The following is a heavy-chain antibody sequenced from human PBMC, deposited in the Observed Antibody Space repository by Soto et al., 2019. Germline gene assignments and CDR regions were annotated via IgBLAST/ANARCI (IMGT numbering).Heavy chain of an antibody. CDR1: GYSFTIYW. V-gene: IGHV5-51*01. Sequence: GESLKISCKGSGYSFTIYWIGWVRQMPGKGLEWMGIIYPGDSDTRYSPSFQGQVTISADKSISTAYLQWSSLKASDTAMYYCARIEMATISTAAFDIWGQGTMVNVSS. D-gene: IGHD5-12*01. CDR3: ARIEMATISTAAFDI. J-gene: IGHJ3*02. CDR2: IYPGDSDT.